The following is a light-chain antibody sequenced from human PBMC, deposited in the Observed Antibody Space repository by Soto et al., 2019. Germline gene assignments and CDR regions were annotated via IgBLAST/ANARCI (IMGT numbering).Light chain of an antibody. CDR1: KLEDKS. Sequence: SYELTQPPSVSVSPGQTASITCSGDKLEDKSVCWYQQKPGQSPVVVIYQDNKRPSGIPERISGSTSGNTATLTISGTQAMDEADYYCQAWDSNTAVFGGGTKLTVL. CDR2: QDN. CDR3: QAWDSNTAV. J-gene: IGLJ2*01. V-gene: IGLV3-1*01.